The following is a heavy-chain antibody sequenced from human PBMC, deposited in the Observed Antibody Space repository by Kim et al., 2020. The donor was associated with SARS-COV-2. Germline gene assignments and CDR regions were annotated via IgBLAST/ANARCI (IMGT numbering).Heavy chain of an antibody. CDR3: ARRSPYTSGLYDY. J-gene: IGHJ4*02. Sequence: YAASVQGRFTVSRDDSKNSLYLQMNSLKTEDTAVYYCARRSPYTSGLYDYWGQGTLVTVSS. V-gene: IGHV3-72*01. D-gene: IGHD6-19*01.